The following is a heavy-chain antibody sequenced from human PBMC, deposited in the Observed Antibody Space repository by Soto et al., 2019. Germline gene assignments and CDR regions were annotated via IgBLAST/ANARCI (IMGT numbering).Heavy chain of an antibody. CDR1: GGTSSSYA. CDR3: AREGYSSSYWYFEL. J-gene: IGHJ2*01. V-gene: IGHV1-69*13. D-gene: IGHD6-13*01. Sequence: SVKVSCKASGGTSSSYAISWVRQAPGQGLEWMGGIIPIFGTANYAQKFQGRVTITADESTSTAYMELSSLRSEDTAVYYCAREGYSSSYWYFELWGRGTLVTVSS. CDR2: IIPIFGTA.